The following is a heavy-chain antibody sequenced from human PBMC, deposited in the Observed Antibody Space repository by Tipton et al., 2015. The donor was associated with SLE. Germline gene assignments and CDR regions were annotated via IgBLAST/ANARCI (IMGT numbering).Heavy chain of an antibody. CDR1: GGSFSGYY. J-gene: IGHJ5*02. CDR3: ATRPGGNNWFDP. Sequence: LRLSCAVYGGSFSGYYWSWIRQPPGKGLEWIGEINHSGSTNYNPSLKSRVTISVDTSKNQFSLKLSSVTAADTAEYYCATRPGGNNWFDPWGQGTLVTVSS. V-gene: IGHV4-34*01. CDR2: INHSGST. D-gene: IGHD1-26*01.